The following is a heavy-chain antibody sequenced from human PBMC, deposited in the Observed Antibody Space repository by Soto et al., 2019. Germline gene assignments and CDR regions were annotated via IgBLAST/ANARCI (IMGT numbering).Heavy chain of an antibody. V-gene: IGHV4-31*03. J-gene: IGHJ4*02. CDR1: GGSISSGGYY. CDR2: IYYSGST. D-gene: IGHD3-10*01. Sequence: QVQLQESGPGLVKPSQTLSLTCTVSGGSISSGGYYGSWIRQHPGKGLEWIGYIYYSGSTYYNPSLKSRVTISVDTSKNQFSLKLSSVTAADTAVYYCASETYYYGSGSYYKYWGQGTLVTVSS. CDR3: ASETYYYGSGSYYKY.